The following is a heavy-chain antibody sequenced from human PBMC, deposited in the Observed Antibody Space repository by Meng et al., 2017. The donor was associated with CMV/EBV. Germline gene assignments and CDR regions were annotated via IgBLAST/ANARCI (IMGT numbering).Heavy chain of an antibody. V-gene: IGHV1-18*01. CDR1: GYTFTSYG. D-gene: IGHD5-12*01. CDR2: ISAYNGNT. J-gene: IGHJ4*02. Sequence: QVQVVQVGTKVEKPGALGKVSCKASGYTFTSYGISWVRQAPGQGLEWMGWISAYNGNTNYAQKLQGRVTMTTDTSTSTAYMELRSLRSDDTAVYYCARGGASSGYDLIDYWGQGTLVTVSS. CDR3: ARGGASSGYDLIDY.